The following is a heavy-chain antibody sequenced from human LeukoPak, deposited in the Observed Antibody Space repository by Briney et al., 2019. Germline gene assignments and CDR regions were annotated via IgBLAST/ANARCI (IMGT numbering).Heavy chain of an antibody. CDR3: ASRTYYDFWSGYSPFDY. J-gene: IGHJ4*02. V-gene: IGHV3-7*01. Sequence: GGSLRLSCAASGFTFSSYWMSWVRKAPGKGLEWVANIKQDGSEKYYVDSVKGRFTISRDNAKNSLYLQMNSLRAEDTAVYYCASRTYYDFWSGYSPFDYWGQGTLVTVSS. CDR2: IKQDGSEK. D-gene: IGHD3-3*01. CDR1: GFTFSSYW.